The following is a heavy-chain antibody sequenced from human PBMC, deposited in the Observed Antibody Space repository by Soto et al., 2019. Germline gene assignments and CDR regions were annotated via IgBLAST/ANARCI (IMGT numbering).Heavy chain of an antibody. V-gene: IGHV3-30*18. CDR3: AKRHSDTSGSLGY. CDR1: GFSFSNYG. J-gene: IGHJ4*02. Sequence: QVQLVESGGGVVQPGRSLRLSCAASGFSFSNYGMHWVRQAPGKGLDWVAVISYDGGNRFYADSVKGRFTISRDNSKNTLYLQMRSLRPDDTAVYFCAKRHSDTSGSLGYWGQGPLVTVSS. D-gene: IGHD3-22*01. CDR2: ISYDGGNR.